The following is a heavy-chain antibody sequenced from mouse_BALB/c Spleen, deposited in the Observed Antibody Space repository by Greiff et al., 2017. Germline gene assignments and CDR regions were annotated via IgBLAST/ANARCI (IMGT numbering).Heavy chain of an antibody. CDR1: GDSITSGY. CDR2: ISYSGST. D-gene: IGHD2-3*01. CDR3: ASYDGYRYYAMDY. J-gene: IGHJ4*01. Sequence: EVKVVESGPSLVKPSQTLSLTCSVTGDSITSGYWNWIRKFPGNKLEYMGYISYSGSTYYNPSLKSRISITRDTSKNQYYLQLNSVTTEDTATYYCASYDGYRYYAMDYWGQGTSVTVSS. V-gene: IGHV3-8*02.